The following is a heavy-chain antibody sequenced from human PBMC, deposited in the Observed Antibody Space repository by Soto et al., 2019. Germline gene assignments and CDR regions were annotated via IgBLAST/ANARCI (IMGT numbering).Heavy chain of an antibody. D-gene: IGHD1-26*01. J-gene: IGHJ4*02. Sequence: GESLKISCKGSGYSFTSYWISWVRQMPGKGLEWMGRIDPSDSYTNYSPSFQGHVTISADKSISTAYLQWSSLKASDTAMCYCARPPLPDSYSGSYVDWGQGTLVTVSS. V-gene: IGHV5-10-1*01. CDR3: ARPPLPDSYSGSYVD. CDR2: IDPSDSYT. CDR1: GYSFTSYW.